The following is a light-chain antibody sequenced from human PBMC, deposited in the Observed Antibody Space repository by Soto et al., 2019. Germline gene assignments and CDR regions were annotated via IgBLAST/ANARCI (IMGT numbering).Light chain of an antibody. J-gene: IGLJ3*02. CDR1: SSDIGDSNF. CDR3: ISYIPSTTTHWV. V-gene: IGLV2-14*01. CDR2: DVS. Sequence: QSALAQPASVSGSPGQSITISCTGTSSDIGDSNFVSWYQHHPGKAPKLLIYDVSDRPSRISSRFSGSKSANTASLTISGLQAEDEALYYCISYIPSTTTHWVFGGGTKVTVL.